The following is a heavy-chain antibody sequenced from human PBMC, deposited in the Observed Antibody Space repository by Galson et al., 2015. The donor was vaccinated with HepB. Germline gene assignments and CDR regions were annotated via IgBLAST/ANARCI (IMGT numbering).Heavy chain of an antibody. Sequence: SLRLSCAASGFTFSDYYMSWIRQAPGKGLEWVSYISSSGSTIYYADSVKGRFTISRDNAKNSLYLQMNSLRAEDTAVYYCARDRGYSYGSPSCAFDIWGQGTMVTVSS. J-gene: IGHJ3*02. D-gene: IGHD5-18*01. CDR1: GFTFSDYY. V-gene: IGHV3-11*01. CDR3: ARDRGYSYGSPSCAFDI. CDR2: ISSSGSTI.